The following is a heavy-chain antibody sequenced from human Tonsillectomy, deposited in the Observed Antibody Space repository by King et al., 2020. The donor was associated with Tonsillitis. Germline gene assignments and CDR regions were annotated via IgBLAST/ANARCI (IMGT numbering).Heavy chain of an antibody. CDR3: ARGSLTIFGVAPHY. V-gene: IGHV4-34*01. CDR1: GGSFITYY. J-gene: IGHJ4*02. CDR2: INHSGST. Sequence: VQLQQWGAGLLKPSETLSLTCAVYGGSFITYYWSWIRQPPGKGLEWIGEINHSGSTNYNPSPKSRVTISVYTSKNQFSLKVSSVTAADTALYYCARGSLTIFGVAPHYWGQGTLVTVSS. D-gene: IGHD3-3*01.